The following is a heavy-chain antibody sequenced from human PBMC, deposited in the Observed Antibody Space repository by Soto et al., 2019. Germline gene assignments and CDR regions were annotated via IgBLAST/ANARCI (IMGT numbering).Heavy chain of an antibody. V-gene: IGHV3-30-3*01. CDR2: VAHDGTSK. D-gene: IGHD2-15*01. Sequence: LRLSCPASGFTFSNHAMHWVGRAPGKGLEWVALVAHDGTSKYYAGSVKGRFTISSDKSTNTLFLQMDSLDTEDTAVYYCARDRRIGEIVAEIALWGRGTLVIGS. CDR3: ARDRRIGEIVAEIAL. CDR1: GFTFSNHA. J-gene: IGHJ4*02.